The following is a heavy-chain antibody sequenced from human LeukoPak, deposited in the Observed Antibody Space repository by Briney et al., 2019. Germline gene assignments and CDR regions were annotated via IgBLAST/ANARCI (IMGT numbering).Heavy chain of an antibody. D-gene: IGHD6-19*01. J-gene: IGHJ4*02. CDR1: GFTFSTYA. CDR3: AKGSPQYYFDY. V-gene: IGHV3-23*01. Sequence: GGSLRLSCAASGFTFSTYAMYWVRQAPGKGLEWVSASGHGGDTYYADSVKGRFTISRDISKNTLYLQMNSLRAEDTAVYYCAKGSPQYYFDYWGQGTLVTVTS. CDR2: SGHGGDT.